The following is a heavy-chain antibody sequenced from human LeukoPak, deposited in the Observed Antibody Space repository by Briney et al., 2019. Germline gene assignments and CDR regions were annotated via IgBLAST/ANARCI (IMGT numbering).Heavy chain of an antibody. CDR3: ASASSGGSCYWS. CDR1: GYTFTSYD. D-gene: IGHD2-15*01. CDR2: MNPNSGNT. J-gene: IGHJ4*02. Sequence: ASVKVSCKASGYTFTSYDINWVRQATGQGLEWMGWMNPNSGNTGYAQKFQGRVTMTRDTSTSTVYMELSSLRSEDTAVYYCASASSGGSCYWSWGQGTLVTVSS. V-gene: IGHV1-8*01.